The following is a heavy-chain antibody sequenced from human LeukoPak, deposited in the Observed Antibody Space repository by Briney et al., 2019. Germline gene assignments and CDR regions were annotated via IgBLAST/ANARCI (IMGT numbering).Heavy chain of an antibody. V-gene: IGHV1-8*01. CDR3: ALGGNYDFWSGYYSDYFDY. D-gene: IGHD3-3*01. Sequence: GASVKVSCKASGYTFTSYDINWVRQATGQGLEWMGWMNPNGGNTGYAQKFQGRVTMTRNTSMSTAYMELSSLRSEDTAVYYCALGGNYDFWSGYYSDYFDYWGQGTLVTVSS. CDR1: GYTFTSYD. J-gene: IGHJ4*02. CDR2: MNPNGGNT.